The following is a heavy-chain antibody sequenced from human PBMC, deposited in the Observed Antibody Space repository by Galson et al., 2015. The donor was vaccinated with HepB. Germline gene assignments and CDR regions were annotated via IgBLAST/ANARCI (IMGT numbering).Heavy chain of an antibody. CDR1: GYTFPSYG. V-gene: IGHV1-18*01. CDR2: ISGYNDNT. Sequence: SVKVSCKASGYTFPSYGISWVRQAPGQGPEWMAWISGYNDNTKYAQKLQGRVTVTTDTSTSTAYMELRSLRSDDTAVYYCARASRACSSTSCPFTAHDYWGQGTLVTVSS. J-gene: IGHJ4*02. CDR3: ARASRACSSTSCPFTAHDY. D-gene: IGHD2-2*01.